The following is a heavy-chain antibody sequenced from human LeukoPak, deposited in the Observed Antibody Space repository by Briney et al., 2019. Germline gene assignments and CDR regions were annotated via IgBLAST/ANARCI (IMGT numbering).Heavy chain of an antibody. J-gene: IGHJ6*02. V-gene: IGHV4-59*01. Sequence: PSRTLSLTCTVSGGSISNSYWSWVRQPPGEGLGWIGYIDYTGRTMYNPSLKSRVTTSLDTSKDQVSLQLSSVTAADTAVYYCTRDHWLLSCNTWYYYGMDVWGQGTTVTLSS. D-gene: IGHD3-9*01. CDR1: GGSISNSY. CDR2: IDYTGRT. CDR3: TRDHWLLSCNTWYYYGMDV.